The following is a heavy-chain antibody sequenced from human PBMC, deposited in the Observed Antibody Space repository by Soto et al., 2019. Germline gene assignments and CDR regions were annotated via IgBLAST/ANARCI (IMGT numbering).Heavy chain of an antibody. V-gene: IGHV1-69*02. Sequence: VASVKVSCKSSGGTFNNYTINWVRQAPGQGLEWMGRIIPILNIIKNAQKFQGRVTITADESTSTAYMELSSLRSEDTAMYYCAREFGGRRVFDYWGQGTLVTVSS. CDR2: IIPILNII. J-gene: IGHJ4*02. CDR1: GGTFNNYT. CDR3: AREFGGRRVFDY. D-gene: IGHD2-15*01.